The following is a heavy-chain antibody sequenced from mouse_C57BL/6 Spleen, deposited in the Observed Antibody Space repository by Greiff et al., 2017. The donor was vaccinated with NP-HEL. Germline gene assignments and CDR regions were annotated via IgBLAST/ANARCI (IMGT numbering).Heavy chain of an antibody. CDR3: TTPLTTVVATRYFDV. Sequence: QVQLKDSGAELVRPGASVTLSCKASGYTFTDYEMHWVKQTPVHGLEWIGAIDPETGGTAYNQKFKGKAILTADKSSSTAYMELRSLTSEDSAVYYCTTPLTTVVATRYFDVWGTGTTVTVSS. V-gene: IGHV1-15*01. D-gene: IGHD1-1*01. CDR1: GYTFTDYE. CDR2: IDPETGGT. J-gene: IGHJ1*03.